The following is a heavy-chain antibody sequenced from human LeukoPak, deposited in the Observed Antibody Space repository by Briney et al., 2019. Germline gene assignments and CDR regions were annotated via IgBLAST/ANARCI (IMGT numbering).Heavy chain of an antibody. CDR2: IKQDGSEK. D-gene: IGHD4-23*01. CDR3: ARTTVAKFGL. V-gene: IGHV3-7*01. CDR1: GFTFSNYW. J-gene: IGHJ2*01. Sequence: PGGSLRLSCAASGFTFSNYWMSWVRQAPGKGLEWVANIKQDGSEKYYVDSVKGRFTISRDNAEKSLYLQMNSLRAEDTAVYYCARTTVAKFGLWGRGTLVSVSS.